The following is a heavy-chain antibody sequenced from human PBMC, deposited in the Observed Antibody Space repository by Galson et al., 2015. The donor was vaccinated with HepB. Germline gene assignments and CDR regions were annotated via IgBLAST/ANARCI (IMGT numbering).Heavy chain of an antibody. D-gene: IGHD3-3*01. V-gene: IGHV3-15*01. CDR3: TTLGPIFGVVVTDY. J-gene: IGHJ4*02. Sequence: SLRLSCAASGFTLSNAWMTWVRQAPGRGLEWVGRIRSKSDGGTTDYAAPVKGRFTISRDDSESTLYLQMNSLKTEDTAVYYCTTLGPIFGVVVTDYWGQGNLVTVSS. CDR1: GFTLSNAW. CDR2: IRSKSDGGTT.